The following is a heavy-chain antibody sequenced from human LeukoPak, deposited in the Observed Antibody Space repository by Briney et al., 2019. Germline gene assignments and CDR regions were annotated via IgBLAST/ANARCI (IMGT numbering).Heavy chain of an antibody. D-gene: IGHD3-10*01. CDR1: GFTFSSYG. J-gene: IGHJ4*02. V-gene: IGHV3-23*01. Sequence: PGGSLRLSCAASGFTFSSYGMSWVRQAPGKGLEWVSAISGSGGSTYYADSVKGRFTISRDNSKNTLYLQMNSLRAEDTAVYYCARDNYYYGSGSSHFDYWGQGTLVTVSS. CDR2: ISGSGGST. CDR3: ARDNYYYGSGSSHFDY.